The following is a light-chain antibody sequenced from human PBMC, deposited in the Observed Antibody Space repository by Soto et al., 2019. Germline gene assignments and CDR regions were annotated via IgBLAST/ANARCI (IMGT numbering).Light chain of an antibody. Sequence: DIQMTQSPSSLSASVGDRVSITCRASQSISSYLNWYRQKPGRAPKLLIYAASTLQSAAPSRFSGSGSGTDFTLTISSLQPEDFATYYCQQSYSTPRTFGQGTKVEIK. J-gene: IGKJ1*01. CDR2: AAS. CDR3: QQSYSTPRT. V-gene: IGKV1-39*01. CDR1: QSISSY.